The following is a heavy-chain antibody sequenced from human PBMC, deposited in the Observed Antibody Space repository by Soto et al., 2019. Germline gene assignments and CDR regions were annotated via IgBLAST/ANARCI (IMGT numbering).Heavy chain of an antibody. CDR2: ISWNSGQL. Sequence: EVLLVESGGGLVQPDRPLRLSCEASGFNFGNYAMHWVRQVPGKGLEWVSAISWNSGQLDYADSVRGRFTISRDNGKNSLYLEKNSLRPDDTALYFCAKDKSTGEYSYYRYMDVWGRGTTVIVSS. V-gene: IGHV3-9*01. J-gene: IGHJ6*03. D-gene: IGHD4-17*01. CDR3: AKDKSTGEYSYYRYMDV. CDR1: GFNFGNYA.